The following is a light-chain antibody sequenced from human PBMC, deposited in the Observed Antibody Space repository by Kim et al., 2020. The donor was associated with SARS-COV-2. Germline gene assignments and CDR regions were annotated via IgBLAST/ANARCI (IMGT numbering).Light chain of an antibody. CDR1: SSNIGINY. V-gene: IGLV1-47*01. CDR2: RNN. Sequence: QSVLTQTPSVSGTLGQRVTMSCIGSSSNIGINYVFWYQKLPGMAPKLLIYRNNERPSGVPDRFSGGKTGASAALAISGLRSDDEGDYYCAGWDGSLSGVVFGGGTQLTVL. J-gene: IGLJ2*01. CDR3: AGWDGSLSGVV.